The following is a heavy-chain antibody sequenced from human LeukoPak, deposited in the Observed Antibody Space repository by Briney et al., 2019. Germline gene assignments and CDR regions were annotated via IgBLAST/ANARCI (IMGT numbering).Heavy chain of an antibody. D-gene: IGHD6-25*01. J-gene: IGHJ4*02. CDR2: ISGGGGRT. CDR3: AKFRGSEKTAIDC. V-gene: IGHV3-23*01. CDR1: GFAFNYYA. Sequence: GGSLRLSCAASGFAFNYYAMSWVRQAPGKGLEWVSTISGGGGRTWYADSVKGRFTISRDNSKNTVDVQLNSLRAEDTAVYYCAKFRGSEKTAIDCWGQGTLVTVSS.